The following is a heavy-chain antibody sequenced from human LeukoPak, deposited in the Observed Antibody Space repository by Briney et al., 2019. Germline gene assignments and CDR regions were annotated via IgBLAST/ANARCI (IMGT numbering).Heavy chain of an antibody. CDR1: GDSISSYY. J-gene: IGHJ4*02. CDR2: IYTSGST. V-gene: IGHV4-4*07. CDR3: ARSDYDFWSGYFDY. D-gene: IGHD3-3*01. Sequence: SETLSLTCTVSGDSISSYYWSWIRQPAGKGLEWIGRIYTSGSTNYNPSLKSRVTMSVDTSKNQFSLKLSSVTAADTAVYYCARSDYDFWSGYFDYWGQGTLVTVSS.